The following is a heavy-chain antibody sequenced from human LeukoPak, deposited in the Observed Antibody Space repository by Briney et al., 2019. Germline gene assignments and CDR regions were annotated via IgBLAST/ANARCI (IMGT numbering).Heavy chain of an antibody. CDR3: AKEIPTYKHLDY. Sequence: GGSLRLSCAASGFTLDDYAMHWVRQAPGKGPEWVSGISWNSGSIGYADSVKCRFTISRGNAKNSLYLQMNSLRAEDTALYYCAKEIPTYKHLDYWGQGTLVTVSS. J-gene: IGHJ4*02. CDR2: ISWNSGSI. CDR1: GFTLDDYA. V-gene: IGHV3-9*01. D-gene: IGHD1-1*01.